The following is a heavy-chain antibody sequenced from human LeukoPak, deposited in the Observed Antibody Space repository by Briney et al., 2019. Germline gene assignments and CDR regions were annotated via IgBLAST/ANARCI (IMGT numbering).Heavy chain of an antibody. Sequence: PSETLSLTCTVSGGSFSGSRYYWGWIRQPPGKGLEWIGSVYSSGNTYYNASLKSRVTISVDTSKNQFSLMLSSVTAADTAVYYCAREGDSSVYYDYWGQGTLVTVSS. D-gene: IGHD3-22*01. J-gene: IGHJ4*02. CDR3: AREGDSSVYYDY. V-gene: IGHV4-39*02. CDR1: GGSFSGSRYY. CDR2: VYSSGNT.